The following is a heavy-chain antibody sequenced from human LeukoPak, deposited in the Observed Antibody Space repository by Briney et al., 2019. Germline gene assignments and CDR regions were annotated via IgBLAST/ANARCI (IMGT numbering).Heavy chain of an antibody. CDR2: INHSGST. CDR3: ARFIAAAGTPQYYYYGMDV. Sequence: PSETLSLTCAVYGGSFSGYYWSWIRQPPGKGLEWIGEINHSGSTNYNPSLKSRVTISVDTSKNQFSLKLSSVTAADTAVYYCARFIAAAGTPQYYYYGMDVWGQGTTVTVSS. CDR1: GGSFSGYY. D-gene: IGHD6-13*01. V-gene: IGHV4-34*01. J-gene: IGHJ6*02.